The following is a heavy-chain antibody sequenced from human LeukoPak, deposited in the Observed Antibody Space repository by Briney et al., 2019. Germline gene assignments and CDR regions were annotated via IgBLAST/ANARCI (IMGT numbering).Heavy chain of an antibody. D-gene: IGHD2-2*01. CDR2: IYTSGST. Sequence: SETLSLTCTVSGGSISSGSYYWSWIRQPAGKGLEWIGRIYTSGSTNYNPSLKSRVTISVDTSKNQFSLKLSSVTAADTAVYYCARYCSSTSCDNDAFDILGQGTMVTVSS. V-gene: IGHV4-61*02. CDR3: ARYCSSTSCDNDAFDI. CDR1: GGSISSGSYY. J-gene: IGHJ3*02.